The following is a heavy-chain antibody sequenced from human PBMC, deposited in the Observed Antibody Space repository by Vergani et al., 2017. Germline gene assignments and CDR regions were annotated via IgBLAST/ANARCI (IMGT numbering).Heavy chain of an antibody. Sequence: QLQLQESGPGLVKPSETLSLTCTVSGGSISSSSYYWGWIRQPPGKGLEWIGSIYYSGSTYYNPSLKSRVTISVDTSKNQFSLKLSSVTAADTAVYYCARSHSSSSFGYWGQGTLVTVSS. CDR3: ARSHSSSSFGY. J-gene: IGHJ4*02. D-gene: IGHD6-6*01. V-gene: IGHV4-39*01. CDR2: IYYSGST. CDR1: GGSISSSSYY.